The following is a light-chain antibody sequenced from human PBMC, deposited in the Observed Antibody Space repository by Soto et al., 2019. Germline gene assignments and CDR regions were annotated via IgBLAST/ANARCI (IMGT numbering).Light chain of an antibody. Sequence: QSALTQPASVSGSPGQSITISCTGTSSDVGGYNYVSWYQQHPGKAPKLMIFEINNRPSGVSNRFSGSKSGNTASLTISGLQAEDEADYHCSSYGNGSPLYVFGTGTQLTVL. J-gene: IGLJ1*01. V-gene: IGLV2-14*01. CDR3: SSYGNGSPLYV. CDR2: EIN. CDR1: SSDVGGYNY.